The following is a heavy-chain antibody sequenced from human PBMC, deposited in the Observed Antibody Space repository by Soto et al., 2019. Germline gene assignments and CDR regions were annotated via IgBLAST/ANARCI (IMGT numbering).Heavy chain of an antibody. Sequence: PGESMKICCKGSGYSFTSYWIGWVRQLPGKGLEWMGIIYPGDSDNRYSQSFQGQVTISAEKSISTYYLQWSSLKAADTAMYYCSRHTGTMIVSGIDVWGQGTTVTVSS. V-gene: IGHV5-51*01. CDR2: IYPGDSDN. J-gene: IGHJ6*02. D-gene: IGHD3-22*01. CDR1: GYSFTSYW. CDR3: SRHTGTMIVSGIDV.